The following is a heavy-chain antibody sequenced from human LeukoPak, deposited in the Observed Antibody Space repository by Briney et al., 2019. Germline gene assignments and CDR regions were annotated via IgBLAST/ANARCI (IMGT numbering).Heavy chain of an antibody. J-gene: IGHJ4*02. CDR1: GFTFSSYA. CDR3: ARDSPLRGVTMYYLDF. V-gene: IGHV3-30-3*01. CDR2: ISYDGNIK. D-gene: IGHD3-10*01. Sequence: PGRSLRLSCVVSGFTFSSYAMHWVRQAPGKGLEWVAIISYDGNIKYYADSVRGRFTISRDNSKNTLYLQLNSLRTEGQDTAMYFCARDSPLRGVTMYYLDFWGQGTLVTASS.